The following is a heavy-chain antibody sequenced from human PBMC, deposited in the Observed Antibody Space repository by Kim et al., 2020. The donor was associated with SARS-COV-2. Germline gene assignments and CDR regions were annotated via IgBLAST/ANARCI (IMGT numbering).Heavy chain of an antibody. Sequence: GGSLRLSFAASGFTVSSNYMSWVRQAPGKGLEWVSVIYSGGSTYYADSVKGRFTISRDNSKNTLYLQMNSLRAEDTAVYYCARDGSSSWYFDYWGQGTLVTVSS. CDR3: ARDGSSSWYFDY. V-gene: IGHV3-66*01. CDR2: IYSGGST. CDR1: GFTVSSNY. J-gene: IGHJ4*02. D-gene: IGHD6-13*01.